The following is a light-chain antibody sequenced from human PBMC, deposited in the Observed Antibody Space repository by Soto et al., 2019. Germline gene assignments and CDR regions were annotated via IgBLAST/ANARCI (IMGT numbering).Light chain of an antibody. CDR3: QQFNSYSPWT. Sequence: DIQMTQSPSTLSASVGDRVTITCRASQSIRSWLAWYQQKPGKASRLLIYGASILESGVPSRFSGSGSGTEFTLTISSLQPDDFATYSCQQFNSYSPWTFGQGTKVEVK. CDR2: GAS. J-gene: IGKJ1*01. V-gene: IGKV1-5*01. CDR1: QSIRSW.